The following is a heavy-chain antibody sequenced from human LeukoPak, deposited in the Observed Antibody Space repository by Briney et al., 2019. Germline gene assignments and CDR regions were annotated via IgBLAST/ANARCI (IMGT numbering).Heavy chain of an antibody. V-gene: IGHV1-3*03. Sequence: ASVKVSCKASGYTFTSYTIHWVRQAPGQRLEWMGWINAGNGNAKYSQEFQDRVTITRDTSASTAYMELSSLRSEDMAVYYCARARYETRIWPKSRYDYYHYMDVWGKGTTVTVSS. CDR2: INAGNGNA. J-gene: IGHJ6*03. CDR1: GYTFTSYT. D-gene: IGHD3-3*01. CDR3: ARARYETRIWPKSRYDYYHYMDV.